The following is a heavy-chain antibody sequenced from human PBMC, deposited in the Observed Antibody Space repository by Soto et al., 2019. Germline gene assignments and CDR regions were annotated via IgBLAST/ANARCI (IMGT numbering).Heavy chain of an antibody. CDR2: IYYSGST. Sequence: QVQLQESGPGLVKPSQTLSLTCTVSGGSISSGDYYWSWIRQPPGKGLEWIGYIYYSGSTYYNPSLKSRVTISVDTSKNQFSMKLSSVTAADTAVYYCARGPSIAARRGRAWRYSNDYWGQGTLVTVSS. CDR1: GGSISSGDYY. CDR3: ARGPSIAARRGRAWRYSNDY. J-gene: IGHJ4*02. D-gene: IGHD6-6*01. V-gene: IGHV4-30-4*01.